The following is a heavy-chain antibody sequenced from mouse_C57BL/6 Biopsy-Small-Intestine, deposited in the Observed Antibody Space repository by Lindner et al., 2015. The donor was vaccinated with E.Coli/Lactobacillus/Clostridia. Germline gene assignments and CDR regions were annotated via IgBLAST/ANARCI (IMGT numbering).Heavy chain of an antibody. J-gene: IGHJ1*01. CDR3: ARQNWYCSSTSCTYYGMDV. V-gene: IGHV1S22*01. CDR1: GYTFTGYY. D-gene: IGHD1-1*01. CDR2: INPGSGST. Sequence: SVKVSCKASGYTFTGYYMQWVRQAPGQGLEWMGIINPGSGSTTYAQKFQGRVTMTRDTSTSTVYMELSSLRSEDTAVYYCARQNWYCSSTSCTYYGMDVWGQGTTVTVSS.